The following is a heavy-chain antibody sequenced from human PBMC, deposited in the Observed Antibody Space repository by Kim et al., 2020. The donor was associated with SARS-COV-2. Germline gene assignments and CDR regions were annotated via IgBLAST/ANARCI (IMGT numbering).Heavy chain of an antibody. D-gene: IGHD1-26*01. CDR2: INPNSGGT. V-gene: IGHV1-2*06. CDR3: ARFPVGATPNFDY. Sequence: ASVKVSCKASGYTFTGYYMHWVRQAPGQGLEWMGRINPNSGGTNYAQKFQGRVTMTRDTSISTAYMELSRLRSDDTAVYYCARFPVGATPNFDYWGQRTLVTVSS. CDR1: GYTFTGYY. J-gene: IGHJ4*02.